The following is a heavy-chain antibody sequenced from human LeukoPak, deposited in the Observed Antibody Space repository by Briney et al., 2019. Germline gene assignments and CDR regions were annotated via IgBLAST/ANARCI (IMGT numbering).Heavy chain of an antibody. V-gene: IGHV3-74*01. CDR3: ARDGYCSSTSCYYFDY. CDR2: INSDGSST. CDR1: GFTFSNYG. Sequence: GGSLRLSCAASGFTFSNYGIHWVRQAPGKGLVWVSRINSDGSSTSYADSVKGRFTISRDNAKNTLYLQMNGLRAEETAVYYCARDGYCSSTSCYYFDYWGQETLVTVSS. D-gene: IGHD2-2*01. J-gene: IGHJ4*02.